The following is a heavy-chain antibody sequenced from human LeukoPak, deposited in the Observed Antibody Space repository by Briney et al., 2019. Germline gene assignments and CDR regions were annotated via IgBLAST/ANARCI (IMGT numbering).Heavy chain of an antibody. CDR2: ISGSGGST. CDR3: ANLYMRSNYFLYYYYGMDV. D-gene: IGHD4-11*01. Sequence: PSETLSLTCTVSGGSISSSTYYWVWIRQAPGKGLEWVSAISGSGGSTYYADSVKGRFTISRDNSKNTLYLQMNSLRAEDTAVYYCANLYMRSNYFLYYYYGMDVWGQGTTVTVSS. J-gene: IGHJ6*02. CDR1: GGSISSSTYY. V-gene: IGHV3-23*01.